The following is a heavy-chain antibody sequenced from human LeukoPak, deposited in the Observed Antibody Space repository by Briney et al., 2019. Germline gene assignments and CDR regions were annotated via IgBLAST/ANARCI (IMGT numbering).Heavy chain of an antibody. D-gene: IGHD2-8*01. CDR1: GGSFSDYY. V-gene: IGHV4-59*08. Sequence: SETLSLTCTISGGSFSDYYWSWIRQSPGKGLEWIGYIYHTGSTSYSPSLTSRGTISADTSKNQFSLKLSSVTAADTAVYYCARSPGYRTNGVCYWNQSFDYWGQGTLVTVSS. CDR2: IYHTGST. CDR3: ARSPGYRTNGVCYWNQSFDY. J-gene: IGHJ4*02.